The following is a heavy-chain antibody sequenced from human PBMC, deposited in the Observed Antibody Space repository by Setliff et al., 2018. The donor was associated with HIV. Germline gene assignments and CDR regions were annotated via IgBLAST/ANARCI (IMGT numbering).Heavy chain of an antibody. CDR3: ARPAWLGYSSDRGDY. J-gene: IGHJ4*02. D-gene: IGHD6-19*01. CDR2: IYTSGST. Sequence: SETLSLTCTVSGGSISTYYWTWIRQPPGKGLEWIGYIYTSGSTSYNPSLKSRLTISLDTSKNQFSLKLSSVTAADTAVYYCARPAWLGYSSDRGDYWGQGTLVTVSS. V-gene: IGHV4-4*09. CDR1: GGSISTYY.